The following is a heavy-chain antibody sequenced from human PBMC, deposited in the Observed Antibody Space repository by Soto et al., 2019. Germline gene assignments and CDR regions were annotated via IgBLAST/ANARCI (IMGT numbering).Heavy chain of an antibody. J-gene: IGHJ4*02. D-gene: IGHD2-21*02. Sequence: PGESLNISCKGSGYSFTSYWISWVRLMPGKGLEWMGRIDPSASYTNYSPSFQGHVTISADKSISTAYLQWSSLKASDTAMYYCATHCGGDCRNDYWGQGTLVTVSS. V-gene: IGHV5-10-1*01. CDR2: IDPSASYT. CDR1: GYSFTSYW. CDR3: ATHCGGDCRNDY.